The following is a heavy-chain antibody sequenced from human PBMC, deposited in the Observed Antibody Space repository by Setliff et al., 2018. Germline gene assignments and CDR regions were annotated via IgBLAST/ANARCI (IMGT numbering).Heavy chain of an antibody. D-gene: IGHD5-18*01. V-gene: IGHV1-18*01. CDR2: ISAYNGNT. Sequence: ASVKVSCKASGYTFTSYGISWVRQAPGQGLEWMGWISAYNGNTNHAQKLQGRVTMTTDTSTSTAYMELSSLRSEDTAVYYCAAIGLDTAMITGVLFDFWGQGTLVTV. CDR3: AAIGLDTAMITGVLFDF. J-gene: IGHJ4*02. CDR1: GYTFTSYG.